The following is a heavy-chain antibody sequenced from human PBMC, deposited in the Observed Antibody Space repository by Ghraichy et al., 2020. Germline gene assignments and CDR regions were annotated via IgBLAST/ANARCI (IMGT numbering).Heavy chain of an antibody. CDR2: IYSSGST. V-gene: IGHV4-39*01. CDR1: GGSISSSTYY. CDR3: ARQEGYEQHAGEFDP. Sequence: SETLSLTCTVSGGSISSSTYYWGWIRQPPGTGLEWIGSIYSSGSTSYNPSLKSRVTISVDTSKNQFSLQLSSVTAADTAVYYFARQEGYEQHAGEFDPWGQGTLLTVSS. J-gene: IGHJ5*02. D-gene: IGHD6-13*01.